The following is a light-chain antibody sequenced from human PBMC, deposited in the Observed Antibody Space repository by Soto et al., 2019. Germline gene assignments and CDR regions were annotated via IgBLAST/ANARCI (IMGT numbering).Light chain of an antibody. J-gene: IGLJ3*02. CDR3: CSYAGSSTWV. CDR1: SSDVGSYNL. Sequence: QSALTQPASVSGSPGQSITISCTRTSSDVGSYNLVSWYQQHPGKAPKLMIYDGSKRPSGVSNRFSGSKSGNTASLTISGLQAEDEADYYCCSYAGSSTWVFGGGTKLTVL. CDR2: DGS. V-gene: IGLV2-23*01.